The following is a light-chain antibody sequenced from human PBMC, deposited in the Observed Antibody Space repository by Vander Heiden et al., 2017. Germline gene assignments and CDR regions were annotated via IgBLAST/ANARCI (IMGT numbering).Light chain of an antibody. V-gene: IGLV2-14*04. CDR3: SSYKTSGTVPYV. CDR1: SSVIGGYRS. CDR2: DGD. Sequence: SITISCTTTSSVIGGYRSVYSYQRHPNKAPKFNMYDGDSRLSGGSNRFSGCKSGKTASLTISGLQAEDEAENYYSSYKTSGTVPYVFGAGTKVTVL. J-gene: IGLJ1*01.